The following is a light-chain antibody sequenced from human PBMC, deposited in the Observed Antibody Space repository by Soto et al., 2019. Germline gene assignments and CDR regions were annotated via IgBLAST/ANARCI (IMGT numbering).Light chain of an antibody. V-gene: IGLV2-14*01. CDR1: SSDVGGYNY. CDR3: SSYKTSSTVVV. J-gene: IGLJ2*01. CDR2: GVS. Sequence: QSALTQPASVSGFPGQSITISCTGTSSDVGGYNYVSWYQQYPGKAPKLMIFGVSDRPSGVSNRFSGSKSGNTASLTISGLQAEDEADYYCSSYKTSSTVVVFGGGTK.